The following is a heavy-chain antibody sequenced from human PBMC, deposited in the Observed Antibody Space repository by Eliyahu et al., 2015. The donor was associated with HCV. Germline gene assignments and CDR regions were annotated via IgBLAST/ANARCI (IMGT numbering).Heavy chain of an antibody. J-gene: IGHJ6*02. CDR2: ISGSGGST. D-gene: IGHD2-15*01. V-gene: IGHV3-23*01. CDR1: GXTFXSXX. CDR3: AKEEDIVVVVAATDYGMDV. Sequence: EVQLLESGGGLVQPGGSLRLSCAASGXTFXSXXXXWVRQAPGKGLEWVSAISGSGGSTYYADSVKGRFTISRDNSKNTLYLQMNSLRAEDTAVYYCAKEEDIVVVVAATDYGMDVWGQGTTVTVSS.